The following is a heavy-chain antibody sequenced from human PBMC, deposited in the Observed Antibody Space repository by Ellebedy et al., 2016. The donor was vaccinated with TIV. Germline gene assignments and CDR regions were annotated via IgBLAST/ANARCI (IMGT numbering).Heavy chain of an antibody. Sequence: PGGSLRLSCAASAFTHNNYAMNWVRQGPGKGLEWVSGISGSGGSTYYADSVKGRFTMSRDKSSGRVYLQLNSLRAEDAATYYCAKGKGYSGPGSYEIDYWGQGTLVTVSS. CDR1: AFTHNNYA. J-gene: IGHJ4*02. D-gene: IGHD3-10*01. CDR2: ISGSGGST. CDR3: AKGKGYSGPGSYEIDY. V-gene: IGHV3-23*01.